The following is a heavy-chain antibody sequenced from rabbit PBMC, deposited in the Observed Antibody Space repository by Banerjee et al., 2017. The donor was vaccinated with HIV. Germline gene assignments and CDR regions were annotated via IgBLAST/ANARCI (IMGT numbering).Heavy chain of an antibody. V-gene: IGHV1S45*01. D-gene: IGHD4-1*01. CDR3: ARDGSGWGANFNL. J-gene: IGHJ4*01. CDR1: AFSFNNKYV. CDR2: INSNTGNT. Sequence: QEQLEESGGGLVKPGASLTLTCTASAFSFNNKYVMCWVRQAPGKGLEWIACINSNTGNTVYASWAKGPFTISKTSSTTVTLQMTSLTAADTATYFCARDGSGWGANFNLWGPGTLVTVS.